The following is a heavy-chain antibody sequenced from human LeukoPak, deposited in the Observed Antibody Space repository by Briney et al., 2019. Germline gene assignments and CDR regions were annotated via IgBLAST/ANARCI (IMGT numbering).Heavy chain of an antibody. J-gene: IGHJ4*02. Sequence: GGSLRLSCAASGFTFSSYEMNWVRQAPGRGLEWISHISSSGRTMYYADSVKGRFTISRDNAKNSLYLQMNSLRAEDTAVYYCARLGSLCRNGVCYGGWGQGILVTVSS. V-gene: IGHV3-48*03. CDR1: GFTFSSYE. D-gene: IGHD2-8*01. CDR3: ARLGSLCRNGVCYGG. CDR2: ISSSGRTM.